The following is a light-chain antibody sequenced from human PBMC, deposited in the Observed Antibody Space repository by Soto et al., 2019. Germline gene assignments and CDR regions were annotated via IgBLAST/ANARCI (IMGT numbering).Light chain of an antibody. CDR1: QTISSW. J-gene: IGKJ1*01. CDR3: QQYNGFPWT. Sequence: DIQITQSPCTVSASVVNRATSTCRASQTISSWLAWYQQKPGRAPKLLIYKASSLESGVPARFSGSGSGTEFTLTISSLQPDDFATYYCQQYNGFPWTFGQGTKVDIK. CDR2: KAS. V-gene: IGKV1-5*03.